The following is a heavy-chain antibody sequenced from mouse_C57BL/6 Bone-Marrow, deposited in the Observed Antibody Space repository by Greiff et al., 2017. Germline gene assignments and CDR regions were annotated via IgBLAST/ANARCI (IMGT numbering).Heavy chain of an antibody. CDR2: IDPSDSYT. D-gene: IGHD2-4*01. CDR3: ARRRHYDKEYAY. V-gene: IGHV1-59*01. J-gene: IGHJ3*01. Sequence: VKLQQPGAELVRPGTSVKLSCKASGYTFTSYWMHWVQQRPGQGLEWIGVIDPSDSYTNYNQKFKGKATLTVDTSSSTAYMQLSSLTSEDSAVYYGARRRHYDKEYAYRGQGTLVTVSA. CDR1: GYTFTSYW.